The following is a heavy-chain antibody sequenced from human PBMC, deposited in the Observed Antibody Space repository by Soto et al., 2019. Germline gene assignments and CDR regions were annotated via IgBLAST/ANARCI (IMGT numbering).Heavy chain of an antibody. Sequence: PSETLSLTCSFSGDSVTSHYFTWIRQSPEKGLEWIGYMHYTGFSHYNPSLKSRLAISGDKSKNQFSLKLSSVTAADTAVYYCAGFTPLIPPGQDAFDIWGQGTMVTVSS. J-gene: IGHJ3*02. D-gene: IGHD2-21*01. CDR2: MHYTGFS. CDR3: AGFTPLIPPGQDAFDI. CDR1: GDSVTSHY. V-gene: IGHV4-59*02.